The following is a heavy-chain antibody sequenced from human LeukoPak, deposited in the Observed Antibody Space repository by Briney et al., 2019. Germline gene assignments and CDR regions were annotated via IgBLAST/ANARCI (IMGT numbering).Heavy chain of an antibody. CDR2: INHSGST. CDR3: ARPRCCSGGSCYISQRNWFDP. V-gene: IGHV4-34*01. D-gene: IGHD2-15*01. J-gene: IGHJ5*02. Sequence: SETLSLTCAVYGGSFSGYYWSWIRQPPGKGLEWIGEINHSGSTNYNPSLKSRVTISVDTSKNQFSLKLSSVTAADTAVYYCARPRCCSGGSCYISQRNWFDPWGQGTLVTVSS. CDR1: GGSFSGYY.